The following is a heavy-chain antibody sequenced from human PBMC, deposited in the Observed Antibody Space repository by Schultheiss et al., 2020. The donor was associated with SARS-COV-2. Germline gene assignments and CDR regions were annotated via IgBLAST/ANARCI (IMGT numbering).Heavy chain of an antibody. D-gene: IGHD3-22*01. CDR2: IYYSGST. CDR3: ARITMIVVVTTHHDAFDI. V-gene: IGHV4-39*01. CDR1: GGSISSSSYY. J-gene: IGHJ3*02. Sequence: SETLSLTCTVSGGSISSSSYYWGWIRQPPGKGLEWIGSIYYSGSTYYNPSPKSRVTISVDTSKNQFSLKLSSVTAADTAVYYCARITMIVVVTTHHDAFDIWGQGTMVTVSS.